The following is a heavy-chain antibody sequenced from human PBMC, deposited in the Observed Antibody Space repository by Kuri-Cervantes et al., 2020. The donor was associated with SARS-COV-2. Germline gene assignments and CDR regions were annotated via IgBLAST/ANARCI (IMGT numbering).Heavy chain of an antibody. CDR1: GFTFRSYS. CDR2: IDSSSDYI. Sequence: GGSLRLSCAASGFTFRSYSMNWVRQTPGKGLEWVSSIDSSSDYIYYADSVKGRFTISGDNANNSLSLQMNSLGAEDTAVYYCARAKLGGYDAFDLWGQGTMVTVSS. V-gene: IGHV3-21*01. CDR3: ARAKLGGYDAFDL. J-gene: IGHJ3*01. D-gene: IGHD3-22*01.